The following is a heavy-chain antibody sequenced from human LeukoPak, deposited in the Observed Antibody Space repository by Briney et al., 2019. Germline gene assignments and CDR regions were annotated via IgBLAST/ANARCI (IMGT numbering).Heavy chain of an antibody. D-gene: IGHD2-2*01. Sequence: SETLSLTCAVYGGSFSGYYWSWNRQPPGKGLEWIGEINHSGSTNYNPSLKSRVTISVDTSKNQFSLKLSSVTAADTAVYYCASLLSVPAATAVDYWGQGTLVTVSS. CDR1: GGSFSGYY. J-gene: IGHJ4*02. V-gene: IGHV4-34*01. CDR2: INHSGST. CDR3: ASLLSVPAATAVDY.